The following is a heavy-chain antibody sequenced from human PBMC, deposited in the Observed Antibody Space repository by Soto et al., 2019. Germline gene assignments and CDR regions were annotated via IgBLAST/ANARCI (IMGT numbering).Heavy chain of an antibody. V-gene: IGHV2-5*02. J-gene: IGHJ4*02. Sequence: QITLTESGPTLVKPTQTLTLTCNLSGFSLTTAGVGVSWVRQPPGGALEWLSLIYWDDDERYSPSLKTRLTITKDPSKNQVDLIMTNMDPVDTATYYCAHSRSLITEDAQVGYFDYWGQGILVTVSS. CDR3: AHSRSLITEDAQVGYFDY. D-gene: IGHD3-10*01. CDR2: IYWDDDE. CDR1: GFSLTTAGVG.